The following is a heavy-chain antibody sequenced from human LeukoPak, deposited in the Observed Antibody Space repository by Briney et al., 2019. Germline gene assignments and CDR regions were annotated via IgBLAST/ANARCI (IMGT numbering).Heavy chain of an antibody. CDR2: ISYDGSNK. V-gene: IGHV3-30-3*01. Sequence: SLRLSCAASGFTFSSYAMHWVRQAPGKGLEWVAVISYDGSNKYYTDSVKGRFTISRDNSKNTLYLQMNSLRAEDTAVYYCARSPVSDYWGQGTLVTVSS. CDR3: ARSPVSDY. J-gene: IGHJ4*02. CDR1: GFTFSSYA.